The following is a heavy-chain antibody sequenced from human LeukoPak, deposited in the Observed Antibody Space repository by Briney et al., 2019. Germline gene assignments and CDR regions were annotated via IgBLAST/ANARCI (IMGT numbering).Heavy chain of an antibody. CDR3: AKDMHDYGDYYFDY. J-gene: IGHJ4*02. V-gene: IGHV3-9*01. CDR2: ISWNSGSI. D-gene: IGHD4-17*01. Sequence: GGSLRISCAASGFTFDDYAMPWVRQAPGKGLEWVSGISWNSGSIGYADSVKGRFTISRDNAKNSLYLQMNSLRAEDTALYYCAKDMHDYGDYYFDYWGQGTLVTVSS. CDR1: GFTFDDYA.